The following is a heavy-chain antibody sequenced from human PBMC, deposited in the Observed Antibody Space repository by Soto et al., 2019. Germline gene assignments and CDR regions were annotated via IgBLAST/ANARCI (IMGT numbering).Heavy chain of an antibody. V-gene: IGHV3-21*06. CDR3: ARDFGGETGYVGY. J-gene: IGHJ4*02. CDR1: GFTFSSYA. D-gene: IGHD5-12*01. Sequence: EVHLVESGGGLVKPGGSLRLSCSASGFTFSSYAMNWVRQAPGKGLEWVSSVSPSSSHTFYGDSLKGRFTIARDNAKNSLYLQMSSLRAEDTAVYYCARDFGGETGYVGYWGLGTLVTVSS. CDR2: VSPSSSHT.